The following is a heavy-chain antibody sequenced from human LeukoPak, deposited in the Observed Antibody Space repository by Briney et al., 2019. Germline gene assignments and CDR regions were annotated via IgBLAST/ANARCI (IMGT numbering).Heavy chain of an antibody. V-gene: IGHV1-2*02. CDR1: GYTFTGYY. J-gene: IGHJ6*03. D-gene: IGHD2-15*01. CDR2: INPNSGGT. CDR3: ARSPGGVSYYYYYMDV. Sequence: ASVKVSCKASGYTFTGYYMHWVRQAPGQGLEWMGWINPNSGGTNYAQKFQGRVTMTRDTSISTAYMELSRLRSDDTAVYYCARSPGGVSYYYYYMDVWGKGTTVTVSS.